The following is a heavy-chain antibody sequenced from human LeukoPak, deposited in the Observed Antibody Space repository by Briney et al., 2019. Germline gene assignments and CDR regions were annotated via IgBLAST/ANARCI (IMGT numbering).Heavy chain of an antibody. CDR3: ARTNYGGNSIYYYYMDV. V-gene: IGHV4-59*01. J-gene: IGHJ6*03. D-gene: IGHD4-23*01. CDR1: GGSISSYY. CDR2: IYYSGGT. Sequence: PSETLSLTCTVSGGSISSYYWSWIRQPPGKGLELNGYIYYSGGTNYNPSLKSRVTISVDTSKNQFSLNLSSVTAADTAVYYCARTNYGGNSIYYYYMDVWGKGTTVTVSS.